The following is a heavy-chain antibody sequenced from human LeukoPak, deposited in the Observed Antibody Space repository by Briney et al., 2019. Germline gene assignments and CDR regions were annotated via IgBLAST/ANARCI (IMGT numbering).Heavy chain of an antibody. CDR1: GGSISSSTYY. V-gene: IGHV4-61*01. D-gene: IGHD3-3*01. CDR2: IYYSGST. Sequence: PSETLSLTCTVSGGSISSSTYYWSWIRQPPGKGLEWIGYIYYSGSTNYNPSLKSRVTISVDTSKNQFSLKLSSVTAADTAVYYCARYGGSGVVIRAGGAFDIWGQGTMVTVSS. CDR3: ARYGGSGVVIRAGGAFDI. J-gene: IGHJ3*02.